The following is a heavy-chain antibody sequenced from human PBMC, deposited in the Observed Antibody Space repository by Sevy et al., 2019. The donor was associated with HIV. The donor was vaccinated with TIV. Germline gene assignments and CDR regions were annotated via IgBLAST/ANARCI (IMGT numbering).Heavy chain of an antibody. CDR1: GGSISSNSYY. D-gene: IGHD5-12*01. J-gene: IGHJ4*02. Sequence: SETLSLTCTVSGGSISSNSYYWGWIRQPPGKGLEWIGRIYYSGSTYYNPSLKSRVTISLDTSNNQFSLKLSSVTAADTAVYYCARHERDGFYYFDNWGQGTLVTVSS. V-gene: IGHV4-39*01. CDR2: IYYSGST. CDR3: ARHERDGFYYFDN.